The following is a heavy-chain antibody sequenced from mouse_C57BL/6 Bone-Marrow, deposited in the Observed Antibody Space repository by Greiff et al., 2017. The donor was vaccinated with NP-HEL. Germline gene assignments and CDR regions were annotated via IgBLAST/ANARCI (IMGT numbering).Heavy chain of an antibody. CDR2: INPSSGYT. V-gene: IGHV1-7*01. CDR3: ARFQTGPWFAY. J-gene: IGHJ3*01. D-gene: IGHD4-1*01. Sequence: QVQLQQSGAELAKPGASVKLSCKASGYTFTSYWMHWVKQRPGQGLEWIGYINPSSGYTKYNQKFKDKATVHADKSSSTAYVQLSILTYEDSAVYYCARFQTGPWFAYWGQGTLVTVSA. CDR1: GYTFTSYW.